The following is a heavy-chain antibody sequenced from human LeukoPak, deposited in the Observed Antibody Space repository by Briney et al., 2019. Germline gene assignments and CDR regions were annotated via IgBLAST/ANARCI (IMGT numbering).Heavy chain of an antibody. CDR3: AKEGDVAVVPAAGPYYAMDV. CDR2: ISRRGDTK. J-gene: IGHJ6*02. D-gene: IGHD2-2*01. V-gene: IGHV3-23*01. CDR1: GFTLSSYT. Sequence: SGGSLRLSCVASGFTLSSYTINWVRRAPGKGLEWVSVISRRGDTKYYADSVKGRFTISRDNSKNTVFLQMNSLSADDTATYYCAKEGDVAVVPAAGPYYAMDVWGQRTTVTVSS.